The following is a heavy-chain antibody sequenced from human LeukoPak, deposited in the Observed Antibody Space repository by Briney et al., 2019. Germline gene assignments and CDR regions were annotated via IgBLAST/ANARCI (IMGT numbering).Heavy chain of an antibody. D-gene: IGHD4-17*01. CDR3: ANLYGDKDEK. J-gene: IGHJ4*02. Sequence: GGPLSLSFQASGFAINSQPRGGSRKAPGMGLRWVSAISGVGDGYYAESVKGRFTIFRDNSRNTVFLQLNRLRAEDTAVYYCANLYGDKDEKWGQGTLVTVSS. CDR2: ISGVGDG. CDR1: GFAINSQP. V-gene: IGHV3-23*01.